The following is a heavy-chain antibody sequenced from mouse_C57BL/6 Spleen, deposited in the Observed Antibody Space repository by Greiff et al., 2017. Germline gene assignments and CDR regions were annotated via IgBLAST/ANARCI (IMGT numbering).Heavy chain of an antibody. J-gene: IGHJ3*01. V-gene: IGHV1-80*01. D-gene: IGHD1-1*01. CDR3: ARSTDYYGSGGFAY. CDR2: IYPGDGDT. CDR1: GYAFSSYW. Sequence: QVQLQQSGAELVKPGASVKISCKASGYAFSSYWMNWVKQRPGKGLEWIGQIYPGDGDTNSNGKFKGKATLTEDKSSSTAYMQLSSLSSEDSAVYCCARSTDYYGSGGFAYWGQGTLVTVSA.